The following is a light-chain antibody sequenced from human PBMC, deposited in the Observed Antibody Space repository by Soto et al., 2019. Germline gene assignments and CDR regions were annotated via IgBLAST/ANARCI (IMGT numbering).Light chain of an antibody. J-gene: IGKJ5*01. CDR2: AAS. CDR3: QQLNSYPRT. Sequence: DIQLTQSPSFLSASVGDRVTITFRASQGISSYLAWYQQKPGKAPKLLIYAASTWQSGVPSRFRASGSGTEFTLTISSLQPEDFATYYCQQLNSYPRTFGQGTRLEIK. V-gene: IGKV1-9*01. CDR1: QGISSY.